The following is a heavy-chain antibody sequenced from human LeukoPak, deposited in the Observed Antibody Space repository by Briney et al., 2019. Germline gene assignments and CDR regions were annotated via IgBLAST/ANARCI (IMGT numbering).Heavy chain of an antibody. CDR1: GFNFSSYW. V-gene: IGHV3-7*03. CDR3: ARDRRGPFDY. Sequence: GGSLRLSCAASGFNFSSYWMSCVRQAPGKGLEWVANIKQDGSEKYYVDSVKGRFTISRDNAKNSLYLQMNSLRAEDTAVYYCARDRRGPFDYWGQGTLVTVSS. D-gene: IGHD3-10*01. J-gene: IGHJ4*02. CDR2: IKQDGSEK.